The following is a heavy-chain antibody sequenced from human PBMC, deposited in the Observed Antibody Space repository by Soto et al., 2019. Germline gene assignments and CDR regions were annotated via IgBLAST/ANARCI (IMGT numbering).Heavy chain of an antibody. J-gene: IGHJ5*02. CDR2: INHSGST. Sequence: SETLSLTCAVYGGSFSGYYWSWIRQPPGKGPEWIGEINHSGSTNYNPSLKSRVTISVDRSKNQFSLKLSSVTAADTAVYYCARGGYYDSSGYWNNWFDPWGQGTLVTVSS. CDR3: ARGGYYDSSGYWNNWFDP. V-gene: IGHV4-34*01. CDR1: GGSFSGYY. D-gene: IGHD3-22*01.